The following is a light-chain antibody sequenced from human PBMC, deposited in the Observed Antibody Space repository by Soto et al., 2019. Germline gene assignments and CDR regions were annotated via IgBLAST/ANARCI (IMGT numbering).Light chain of an antibody. CDR2: EVS. Sequence: QSALTQPPSASGSPGQSVTISCTGTSSDVGGYNYVSWYQQHPGKAPKLMIYEVSKRPSGVPDRFSGSKSGNTASLTVSGLQAEDEADYYCSLYAGSLDVFGTGTKVTVL. CDR1: SSDVGGYNY. CDR3: SLYAGSLDV. J-gene: IGLJ1*01. V-gene: IGLV2-8*01.